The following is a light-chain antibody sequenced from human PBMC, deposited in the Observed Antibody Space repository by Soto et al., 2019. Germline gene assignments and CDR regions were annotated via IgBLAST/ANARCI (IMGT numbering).Light chain of an antibody. Sequence: NFMLTQPHSVSESPGKTVTISCTGSSGSVASNYVQWYQQRPGSAPTTVIYEDNQRPSGVPDRFSGSVDSSSNSASLTISGLKTEDEADYYCQSYDRNNKYVFGTGTKLTVL. CDR3: QSYDRNNKYV. J-gene: IGLJ1*01. CDR1: SGSVASNY. CDR2: EDN. V-gene: IGLV6-57*02.